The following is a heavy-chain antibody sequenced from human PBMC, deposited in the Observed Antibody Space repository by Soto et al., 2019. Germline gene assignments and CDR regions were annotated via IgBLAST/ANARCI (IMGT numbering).Heavy chain of an antibody. CDR1: GFTVSNNY. J-gene: IGHJ4*02. CDR2: IYSGGYT. D-gene: IGHD3-10*01. CDR3: ATDRGGGGY. Sequence: EVQLVESGGGLIQPGGSLRLSCAVSGFTVSNNYMSWVRQAPGKGLEGVSVIYSGGYTAYGDSVKGRFTISRDNSKNTISLKMNSLGAADAAVFYGATDRGGGGYWGQGTLVTVSS. V-gene: IGHV3-53*01.